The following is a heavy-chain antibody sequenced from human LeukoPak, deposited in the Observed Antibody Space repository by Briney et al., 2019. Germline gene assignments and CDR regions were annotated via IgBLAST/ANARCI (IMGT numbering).Heavy chain of an antibody. CDR3: ARLAPGNYDILTGDPKVVFDY. D-gene: IGHD3-9*01. V-gene: IGHV4-59*01. Sequence: SETLSLTCTVSGGSISSFFWSWIRQPPGKGLEWIGYVHSSGSTKYNPSLKSRLILSVDMSKNQFSLKLRSVSVADTAVYYCARLAPGNYDILTGDPKVVFDYWGQGALVTVS. CDR2: VHSSGST. CDR1: GGSISSFF. J-gene: IGHJ4*02.